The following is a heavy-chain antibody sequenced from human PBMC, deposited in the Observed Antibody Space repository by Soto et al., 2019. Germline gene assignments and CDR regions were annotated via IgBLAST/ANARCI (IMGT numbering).Heavy chain of an antibody. CDR3: ARPDYGDYAWFDP. J-gene: IGHJ5*02. CDR1: GGTFSSYA. V-gene: IGHV1-69*12. D-gene: IGHD4-17*01. Sequence: QIQLVQSGAEVKKPGSSVKVSCKASGGTFSSYAISWVRQAPGQGLEWMGGIIPIFGTANYAQKFQGRVTIPADESKSTANMELSSLRTEDTAVYYCARPDYGDYAWFDPWGQGNLVTVSS. CDR2: IIPIFGTA.